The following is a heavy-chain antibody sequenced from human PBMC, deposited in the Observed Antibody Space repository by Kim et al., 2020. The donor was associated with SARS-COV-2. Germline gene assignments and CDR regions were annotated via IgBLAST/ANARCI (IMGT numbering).Heavy chain of an antibody. CDR1: GGSISSGPYY. V-gene: IGHV4-31*07. Sequence: SETLSLTCTVSGGSISSGPYYWTWIRQSPGGGLEFIGYIYRSGDTYYNPSLQSRITMSVDTSENRFSLNLDSVTAADTAVYFCCYGHLYYFASWGRGTLVTVSS. D-gene: IGHD2-15*01. CDR2: IYRSGDT. J-gene: IGHJ4*02. CDR3: CYGHLYYFAS.